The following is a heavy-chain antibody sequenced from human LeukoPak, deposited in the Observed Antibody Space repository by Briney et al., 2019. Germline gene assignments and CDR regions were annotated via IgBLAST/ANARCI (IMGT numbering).Heavy chain of an antibody. D-gene: IGHD3-22*01. Sequence: GGSLRLSCAASGFIFSSYSMNWVRQAPGKGLEWVSYISSSSSTMYYAASVKGRFSISRDNAQNSLYLQMNSLRAEDTALYYCARAGVDSSGYFDPSLCDYWGQGTLVTVSS. CDR2: ISSSSSTM. CDR1: GFIFSSYS. J-gene: IGHJ4*02. V-gene: IGHV3-48*01. CDR3: ARAGVDSSGYFDPSLCDY.